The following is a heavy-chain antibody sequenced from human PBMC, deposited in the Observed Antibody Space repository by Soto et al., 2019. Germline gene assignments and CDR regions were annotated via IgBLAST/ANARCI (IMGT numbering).Heavy chain of an antibody. V-gene: IGHV3-30*18. CDR3: AKGPLTHQFYYYCGMDV. CDR1: GFTFSSYG. Sequence: GGSLRLSCAASGFTFSSYGMHWVRQAPGKGLEWVAVISYDGSNKYYADSVKGRFTISRDNSKNTLYLQMNSLRAEDTAVYYCAKGPLTHQFYYYCGMDVWGQGTTVTVSS. CDR2: ISYDGSNK. J-gene: IGHJ6*02.